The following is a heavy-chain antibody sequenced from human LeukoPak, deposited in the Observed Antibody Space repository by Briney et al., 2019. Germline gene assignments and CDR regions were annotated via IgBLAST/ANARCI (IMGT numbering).Heavy chain of an antibody. CDR2: IYTSGRT. D-gene: IGHD2-15*01. Sequence: SETLSLTCTVSGDSISSGTYYWCWIRQPAGKGLEWIGPIYTSGRTNSNPSLKSRVTIPLDTSKNQFSLKLSSVTAADTAVYFCARAGCESGGNCHYFNYWGQGTLVTVSS. J-gene: IGHJ4*02. CDR3: ARAGCESGGNCHYFNY. CDR1: GDSISSGTYY. V-gene: IGHV4-61*02.